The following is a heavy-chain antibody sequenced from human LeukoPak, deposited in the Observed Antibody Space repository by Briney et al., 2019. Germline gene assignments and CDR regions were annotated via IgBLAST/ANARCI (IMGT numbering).Heavy chain of an antibody. CDR2: MNPNSGNT. J-gene: IGHJ4*02. CDR3: ARGRGRYRFSYFDY. CDR1: GYTFTSYD. Sequence: ASVKVSCKASGYTFTSYDINWVRQATGQGLEWMGWMNPNSGNTGYAQKFQGRVTMTRNTSISTAYMELSNLRSEDTAVYYCARGRGRYRFSYFDYWGQGTLVTVSS. V-gene: IGHV1-8*01. D-gene: IGHD2-2*02.